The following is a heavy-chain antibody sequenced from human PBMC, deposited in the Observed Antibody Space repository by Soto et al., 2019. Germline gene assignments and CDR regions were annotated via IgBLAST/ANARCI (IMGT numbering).Heavy chain of an antibody. CDR3: ARAWVQRTGDDYYYDMDV. J-gene: IGHJ6*02. Sequence: TSETLALTCTVSGGSISSGDYYWSWIRQPPGKGLEWIGYIYYSGSTYYNPSLKSRGTISVDTSENQFSLKLSSVTAADTAWYYCARAWVQRTGDDYYYDMDVWGEGTTVTV. D-gene: IGHD3-16*01. CDR2: IYYSGST. V-gene: IGHV4-30-4*01. CDR1: GGSISSGDYY.